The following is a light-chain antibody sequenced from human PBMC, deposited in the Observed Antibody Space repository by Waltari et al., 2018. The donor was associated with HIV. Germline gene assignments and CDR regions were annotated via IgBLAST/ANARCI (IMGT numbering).Light chain of an antibody. Sequence: DIVLTQSPDSLAVSLGVMATTNCTSSQSDLTSSNNKNYLTWYQQKPGQPPKLLLFWASTRQSGVPDRFSGSGSGADFTLTISSLQAEDVAVYYCQQCYSTPYTFGQGTKLEIK. CDR1: QSDLTSSNNKNY. V-gene: IGKV4-1*01. J-gene: IGKJ2*01. CDR2: WAS. CDR3: QQCYSTPYT.